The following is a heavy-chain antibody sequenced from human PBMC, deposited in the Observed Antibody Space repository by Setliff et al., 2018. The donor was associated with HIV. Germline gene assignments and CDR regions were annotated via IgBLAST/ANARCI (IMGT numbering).Heavy chain of an antibody. J-gene: IGHJ4*02. CDR1: GLSIIFGYY. CDR2: VYHDGNS. V-gene: IGHV4-38-2*02. D-gene: IGHD6-19*01. Sequence: SETLSLTCSVSGLSIIFGYYWGWIRQPPGKGLEWSGSVYHDGNSYFNPSLKSRVTISMDTSKNHFSLKLSSVTAADTAVYYCAGSLLPSITVAGTIGYWGQGSLVTVSS. CDR3: AGSLLPSITVAGTIGY.